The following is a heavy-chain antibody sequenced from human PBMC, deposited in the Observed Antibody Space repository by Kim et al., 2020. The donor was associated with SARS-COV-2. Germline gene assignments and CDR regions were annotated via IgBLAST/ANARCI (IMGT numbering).Heavy chain of an antibody. CDR3: AKDLLYVPGRGYFDS. J-gene: IGHJ4*02. V-gene: IGHV3-23*01. D-gene: IGHD3-10*01. Sequence: ADSVRGRFTLSRDNSKNTLFLQMDSLRVDDTAVYYCAKDLLYVPGRGYFDSWGQGVVVTVSS.